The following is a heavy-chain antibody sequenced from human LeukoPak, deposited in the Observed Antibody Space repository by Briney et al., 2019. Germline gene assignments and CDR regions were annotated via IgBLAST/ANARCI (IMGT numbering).Heavy chain of an antibody. CDR1: GDSFSGNNY. CDR2: IYRSGAT. D-gene: IGHD3-22*01. Sequence: SETLSLTCAVSGDSFSGNNYWTWVRQPPGKGLEWIGEIYRSGATNYNPSLKSRVTVSQDKSKNQFSLKLNSVTAADTAIYYCARNSGYSDLNYWVQGVLVTVSS. CDR3: ARNSGYSDLNY. J-gene: IGHJ4*02. V-gene: IGHV4-4*02.